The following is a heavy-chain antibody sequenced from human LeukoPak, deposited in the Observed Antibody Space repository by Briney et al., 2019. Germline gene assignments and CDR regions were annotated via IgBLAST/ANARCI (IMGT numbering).Heavy chain of an antibody. D-gene: IGHD6-13*01. V-gene: IGHV3-53*01. CDR1: GFTVSSNY. J-gene: IGHJ4*02. CDR2: IYSGGST. Sequence: GGSLRLSCAASGFTVSSNYMSWVRQAPGKGLEWVSVIYSGGSTYYADSVKGRFTISRDNSKNTLYLQMNSLRAEDTAVYYCAKVLGIAAAKMSWDFDYWGQGTLVTVSS. CDR3: AKVLGIAAAKMSWDFDY.